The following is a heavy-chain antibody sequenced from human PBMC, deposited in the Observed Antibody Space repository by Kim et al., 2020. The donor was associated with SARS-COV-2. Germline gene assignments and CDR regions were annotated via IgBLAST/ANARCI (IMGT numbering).Heavy chain of an antibody. V-gene: IGHV4-59*02. CDR1: GASVSSNY. D-gene: IGHD3-22*01. CDR2: LYYSGNT. Sequence: SETLSLTCTVSGASVSSNYWSWTRQPPGKGLEWIGYLYYSGNTNYNPSFKSRVTISPDTSKNQVSLKLSSVTAADTAAYYCGRAGDSSGYPDYWCQGILV. J-gene: IGHJ4*02. CDR3: GRAGDSSGYPDY.